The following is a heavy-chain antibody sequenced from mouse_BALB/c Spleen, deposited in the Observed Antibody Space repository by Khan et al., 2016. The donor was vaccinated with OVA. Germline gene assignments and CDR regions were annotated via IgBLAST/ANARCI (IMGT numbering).Heavy chain of an antibody. CDR3: VRDGAYHRDDGWFAY. CDR2: INPNNGYT. V-gene: IGHV1-4*01. D-gene: IGHD2-14*01. J-gene: IGHJ3*01. Sequence: QVQLQQSGAELARPGASVKMSCKASGYTFTSYTIHWIKKRPGQGLEWIGYINPNNGYTNYNQKFKDKATLTTDKSSTTAYLQLSSLTSEDSAVYNCVRDGAYHRDDGWFAYWGQGTLVTVSA. CDR1: GYTFTSYT.